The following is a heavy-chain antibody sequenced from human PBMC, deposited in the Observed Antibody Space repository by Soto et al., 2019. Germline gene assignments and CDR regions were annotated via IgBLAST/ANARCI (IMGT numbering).Heavy chain of an antibody. D-gene: IGHD3-16*01. CDR1: GGSISSYY. J-gene: IGHJ6*03. CDR3: AGGRVIPYYYYYMDV. V-gene: IGHV4-59*01. CDR2: IYYSGST. Sequence: SETLSLTCTVSGGSISSYYWSWIRQPPGKGLEWIGYIYYSGSTNYNPSLKSRVTISVDTSKNQFSLKLSSVTAADTAVYYCAGGRVIPYYYYYMDVWGKGTTVTVSS.